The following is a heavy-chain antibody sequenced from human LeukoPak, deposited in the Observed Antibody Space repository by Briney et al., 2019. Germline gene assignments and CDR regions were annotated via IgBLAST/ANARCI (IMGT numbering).Heavy chain of an antibody. Sequence: ASVKVSCKASGGTFSSYAISWVRQAPGQGLEWMGGIIPILGTANYAQKFQGRVTITADESTSTAYMELSSLRSEDTAVYYCATGGGSGSPPFDYWGQGTLVTVSS. CDR1: GGTFSSYA. CDR2: IIPILGTA. J-gene: IGHJ4*02. V-gene: IGHV1-69*13. CDR3: ATGGGSGSPPFDY. D-gene: IGHD3-10*01.